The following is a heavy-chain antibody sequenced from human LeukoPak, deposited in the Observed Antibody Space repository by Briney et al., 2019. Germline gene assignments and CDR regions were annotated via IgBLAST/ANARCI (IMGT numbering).Heavy chain of an antibody. CDR3: ARGGIVGATTFED. CDR1: GYTFTGYY. D-gene: IGHD1-26*01. CDR2: INPNSGGT. Sequence: ASVKVSCKASGYTFTGYYMHWVRQAPGQGLEWMGWINPNSGGTNYAQKFQGRVAMTRDTSISTAYMELSRLRSDDTAVYYCARGGIVGATTFEDWGQGTLVTVSS. V-gene: IGHV1-2*02. J-gene: IGHJ4*02.